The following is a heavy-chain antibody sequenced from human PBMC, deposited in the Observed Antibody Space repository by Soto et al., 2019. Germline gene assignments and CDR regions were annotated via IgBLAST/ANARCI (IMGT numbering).Heavy chain of an antibody. CDR1: GVSTTSYY. Sequence: SETLSLTRSVSGVSTTSYYWNWIRQSPGKGLEWIGHMYHSAHTNYNPSLKSRTTLSIDTAKNEFSLTLRSVTAADTAVYYCARQGQWLVLAVGYWGQGTLVTVSS. D-gene: IGHD6-19*01. V-gene: IGHV4-59*08. CDR2: MYHSAHT. CDR3: ARQGQWLVLAVGY. J-gene: IGHJ4*02.